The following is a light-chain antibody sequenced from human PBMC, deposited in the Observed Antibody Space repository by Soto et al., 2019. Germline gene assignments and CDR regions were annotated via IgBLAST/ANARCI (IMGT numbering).Light chain of an antibody. J-gene: IGKJ1*01. Sequence: EIVLTQSPGTLSLSPGERATLSCRASQSVRSSYLAWYQQKPGQAPRLLIYGASSRATGIPDRFSGSGFGTDFTLTISRLEPEDSAVYYCQQYDTSSWTFDQGTKVEIK. CDR3: QQYDTSSWT. V-gene: IGKV3-20*01. CDR2: GAS. CDR1: QSVRSSY.